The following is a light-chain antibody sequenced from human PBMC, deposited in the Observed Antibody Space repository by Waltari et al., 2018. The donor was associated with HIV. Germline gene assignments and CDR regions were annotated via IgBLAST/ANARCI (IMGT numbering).Light chain of an antibody. CDR3: QSADSSGTYAV. CDR1: ILPQQY. Sequence: SYELTQPPSVSVSPGQTARITCSGDILPQQYAYWYQQKPGQAPVVVIYKDSERPSGIPDRFSGSSSWTTVTLTISGVQAEDEADDYCQSADSSGTYAVFGGGTQLTVL. J-gene: IGLJ7*01. V-gene: IGLV3-25*03. CDR2: KDS.